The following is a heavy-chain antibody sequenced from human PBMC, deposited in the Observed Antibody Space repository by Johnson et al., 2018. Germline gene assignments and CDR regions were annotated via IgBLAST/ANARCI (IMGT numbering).Heavy chain of an antibody. CDR2: ISYAGSNK. J-gene: IGHJ3*02. D-gene: IGHD3-10*01. CDR1: GLTFSRYG. V-gene: IGHV3-30*18. Sequence: QVQLVESGGGVVQPGRSLRLSCAASGLTFSRYGMHWVRQAPGKGLEWVAVISYAGSNKYYADSVKVRITISRDNSKNTLYLQMTSRSAEDTAVYYSAKVLLWFGEFDGFEIWGQGTMVTVSS. CDR3: AKVLLWFGEFDGFEI.